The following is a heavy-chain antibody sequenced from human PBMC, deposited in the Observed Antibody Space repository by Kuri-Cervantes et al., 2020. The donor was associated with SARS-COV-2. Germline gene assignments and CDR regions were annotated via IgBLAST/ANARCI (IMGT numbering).Heavy chain of an antibody. CDR2: ISGSSSYI. D-gene: IGHD3-16*02. CDR3: AREDDYVWGSYRSVWGDAFDI. J-gene: IGHJ3*02. V-gene: IGHV3-21*01. CDR1: GFTFSSYS. Sequence: GESLKISCAASGFTFSSYSMNWVRQAPGKGLEWVSSISGSSSYIYYADSVKGRFTISRDNAKNSLYLQMNSLRAEDTAVYYCAREDDYVWGSYRSVWGDAFDIWGQGTMVTVSS.